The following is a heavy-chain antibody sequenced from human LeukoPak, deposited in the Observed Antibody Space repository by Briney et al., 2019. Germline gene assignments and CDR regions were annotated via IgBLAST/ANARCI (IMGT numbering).Heavy chain of an antibody. J-gene: IGHJ4*02. CDR3: ARATAIYEAFDY. CDR2: IYSGGST. V-gene: IGHV4-59*01. Sequence: SETLSLTCTVSGVSISSNFWSWIRQPPGKGLECIGDIYSGGSTHYNPSLKSRDTISVDTSKNQLSLKLNSVTAADTAVYYCARATAIYEAFDYWGQGILVTVSS. CDR1: GVSISSNF. D-gene: IGHD2-21*02.